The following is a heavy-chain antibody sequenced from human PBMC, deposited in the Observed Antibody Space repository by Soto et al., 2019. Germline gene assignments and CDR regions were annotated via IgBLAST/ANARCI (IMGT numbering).Heavy chain of an antibody. CDR3: ARATPGDYDILTGPFWFDT. CDR2: IYHSGST. J-gene: IGHJ5*02. Sequence: SETLSLTCAVSGGSISSSNWWSWVRQPPGKGLEWIGEIYHSGSTNYNPSLKSRVTISVDKSKNQFSLKLSSVTAADTAVYYCARATPGDYDILTGPFWFDTWGQGTLVTVSS. CDR1: GGSISSSNW. V-gene: IGHV4-4*02. D-gene: IGHD3-9*01.